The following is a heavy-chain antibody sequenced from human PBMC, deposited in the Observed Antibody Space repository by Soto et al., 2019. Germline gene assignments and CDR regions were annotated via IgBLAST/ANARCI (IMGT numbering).Heavy chain of an antibody. J-gene: IGHJ4*02. CDR3: ARDYEGDYFDY. V-gene: IGHV3-30-3*01. CDR2: ISYDGSNK. Sequence: QVQLVESGGGVVQPWRSLRLSCAASGFTFSSYAMHWVRQAPGKGLEWVAVISYDGSNKYYADSVKGRFTISRDNSKNTLYLQMNSLRAEDTAVYYCARDYEGDYFDYWGQGTLVTVSS. D-gene: IGHD3-16*01. CDR1: GFTFSSYA.